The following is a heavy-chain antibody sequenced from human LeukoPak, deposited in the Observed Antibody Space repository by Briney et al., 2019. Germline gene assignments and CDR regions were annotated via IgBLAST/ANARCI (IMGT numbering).Heavy chain of an antibody. D-gene: IGHD2-8*01. CDR3: ARLVPDGIRYYYYYGMDV. CDR2: IYTSGSY. CDR1: GGSVSSYY. J-gene: IGHJ6*02. V-gene: IGHV4-4*07. Sequence: SETLSLTCTVSGGSVSSYYWSWIRQPAGKGLEWIGRIYTSGSYNYNPSLKSRVTISVDTSKNQFSLKLSSVTAADTAVYYCARLVPDGIRYYYYYGMDVWGQGTTVTVSS.